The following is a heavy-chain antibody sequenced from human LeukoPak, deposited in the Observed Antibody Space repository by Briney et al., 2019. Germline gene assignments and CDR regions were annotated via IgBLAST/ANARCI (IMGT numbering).Heavy chain of an antibody. D-gene: IGHD3-9*01. CDR1: GFTFSSYW. CDR2: IKQDGSVK. Sequence: GGSLRLSCAASGFTFSSYWMSWVRQAPGKGLEWVANIKQDGSVKYYVDSVKGRFTISRDNAKNSLYLQMNSLRAEDTAVYYCARDADYDILTGYYGAQGPFDYWGQGTLATVSS. CDR3: ARDADYDILTGYYGAQGPFDY. J-gene: IGHJ4*02. V-gene: IGHV3-7*01.